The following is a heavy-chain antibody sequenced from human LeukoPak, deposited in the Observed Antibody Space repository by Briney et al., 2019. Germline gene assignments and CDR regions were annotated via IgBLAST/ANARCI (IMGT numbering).Heavy chain of an antibody. CDR1: GFTFSSYA. V-gene: IGHV3-23*01. Sequence: PGGSLRLSCAASGFTFSSYAMSWVRQAPGKGLEWVSAISGSGGSTYYADSVKGRFTISRDNSKNSLYLQMNSLRVEDTAVYYCARDVSVETAQDVWVDAFDIWGQGTMVTVSS. CDR2: ISGSGGST. D-gene: IGHD2-21*02. J-gene: IGHJ3*02. CDR3: ARDVSVETAQDVWVDAFDI.